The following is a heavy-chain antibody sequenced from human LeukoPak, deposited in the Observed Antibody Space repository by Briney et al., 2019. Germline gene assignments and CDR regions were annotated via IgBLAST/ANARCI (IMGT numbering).Heavy chain of an antibody. J-gene: IGHJ4*02. Sequence: SETLSLTCAVYGGSFSGYYWSWIRQPPGKGLEWIGEINHSGSTNYNPSLKSRATISVDTSKNQFSLKLSSVTAADTAVYYCARGQSNFWSGYPPHFDYWGQGTLVTVSS. CDR1: GGSFSGYY. CDR3: ARGQSNFWSGYPPHFDY. CDR2: INHSGST. D-gene: IGHD3-3*01. V-gene: IGHV4-34*01.